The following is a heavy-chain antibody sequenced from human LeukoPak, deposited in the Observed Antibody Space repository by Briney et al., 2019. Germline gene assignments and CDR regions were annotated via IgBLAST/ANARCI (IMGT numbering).Heavy chain of an antibody. CDR2: IIPIFGTA. CDR1: GGTFSSYA. D-gene: IGHD5-12*01. Sequence: GASVKVSCKASGGTFSSYAISWVRQAPGQGLEWMGGIIPIFGTANYAQKFQGRVTITADESTSTAYMELGSLRSEDTAVYYCARAARYSGYDLDYWGQGTLVTVSS. V-gene: IGHV1-69*13. CDR3: ARAARYSGYDLDY. J-gene: IGHJ4*02.